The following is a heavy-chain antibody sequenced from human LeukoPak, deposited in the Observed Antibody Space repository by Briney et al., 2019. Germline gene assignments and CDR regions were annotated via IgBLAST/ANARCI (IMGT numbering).Heavy chain of an antibody. D-gene: IGHD3-9*01. CDR3: ARHMKRGYFDWLLYYFDY. CDR2: VYYDENT. Sequence: PSETLSLTCTVSGGSISSRAYHWAWIRQPPGKALEWIGTVYYDENTYYNPSLKSRVTISVDTSNNQFFLKMSSVTAADTALYYCARHMKRGYFDWLLYYFDYWGQGTLVTVSS. CDR1: GGSISSRAYH. J-gene: IGHJ4*02. V-gene: IGHV4-39*01.